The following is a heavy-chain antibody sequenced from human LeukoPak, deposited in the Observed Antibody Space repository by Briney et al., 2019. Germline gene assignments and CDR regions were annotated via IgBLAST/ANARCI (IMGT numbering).Heavy chain of an antibody. D-gene: IGHD3-22*01. V-gene: IGHV1-8*01. J-gene: IGHJ4*02. CDR1: GYTFTSYD. CDR3: ARGRYDSSGYYY. CDR2: MNPNSGNT. Sequence: ASVKVSCKASGYTFTSYDINWGRQATGQGLEWMGWMNPNSGNTGYAQKFQGRVTMTRNTSISTAYMELSSLRSEDTAVYYCARGRYDSSGYYYWGQGTLVTVSS.